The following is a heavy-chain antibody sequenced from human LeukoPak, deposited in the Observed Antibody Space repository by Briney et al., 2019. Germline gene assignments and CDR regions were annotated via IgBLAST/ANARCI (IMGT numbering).Heavy chain of an antibody. J-gene: IGHJ3*02. Sequence: RASETLSLTCAVSGFSITTGYFWGWIRQPPGKGLEWIGNIDDSGTSDYNPSLNSRVTISLDTSKNQFSLKLRSVTAADTAVYFCARRGYYYASGSCRSLPFDIWGQGTMVTVSS. CDR3: ARRGYYYASGSCRSLPFDI. D-gene: IGHD3-10*01. V-gene: IGHV4-38-2*01. CDR2: IDDSGTS. CDR1: GFSITTGYF.